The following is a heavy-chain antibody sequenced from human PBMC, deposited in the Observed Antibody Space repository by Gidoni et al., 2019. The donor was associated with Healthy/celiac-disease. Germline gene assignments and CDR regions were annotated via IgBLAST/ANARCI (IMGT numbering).Heavy chain of an antibody. Sequence: QVQLVQSGAEVKKPGASVKVSCKASGYTFTSYAMHWVRQAPGQRLEWMGWINAGNGNTKYSQKFQGRVTITRDTSASTAYMELSSLRSEDTAVYYCARDLAVAGFDAFDIWGQGTMVTVSS. V-gene: IGHV1-3*01. CDR3: ARDLAVAGFDAFDI. CDR1: GYTFTSYA. J-gene: IGHJ3*02. CDR2: INAGNGNT. D-gene: IGHD6-19*01.